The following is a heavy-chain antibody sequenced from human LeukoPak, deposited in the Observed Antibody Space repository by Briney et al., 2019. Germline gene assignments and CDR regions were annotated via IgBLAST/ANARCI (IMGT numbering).Heavy chain of an antibody. D-gene: IGHD1-7*01. CDR2: IKKDGSEK. CDR1: GFTFSSYW. V-gene: IGHV3-7*05. J-gene: IGHJ4*02. Sequence: GGSLRLSCAASGFTFSSYWMTWVRQAPGKGLEWVATIKKDGSEKYYVDSVKGRFTISRDNAKNSLYPQMNSLRAEDTAVYYCAREMGWNYGDYWGQGTLVTVSS. CDR3: AREMGWNYGDY.